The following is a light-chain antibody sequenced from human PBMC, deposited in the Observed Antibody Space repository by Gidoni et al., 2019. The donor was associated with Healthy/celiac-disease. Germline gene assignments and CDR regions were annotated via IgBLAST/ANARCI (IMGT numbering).Light chain of an antibody. V-gene: IGKV1-13*02. CDR2: DAS. J-gene: IGKJ1*01. CDR1: QGISSA. Sequence: AIQLTQSPSSLSASVGDRVTVTCRASQGISSALAWYQQKPGQAPKLLIYDASSLESGVPSRFSGSGSGTDFTLTISSLQPEDFATYYCQQLNSYSWTFGQGTKVEIK. CDR3: QQLNSYSWT.